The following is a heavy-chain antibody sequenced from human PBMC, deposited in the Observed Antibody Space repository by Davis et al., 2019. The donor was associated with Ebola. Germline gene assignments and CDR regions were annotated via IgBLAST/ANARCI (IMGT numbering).Heavy chain of an antibody. Sequence: PGGSLRLSCAASGFTFSSYSMNWVRQAPGKGLEWVSYISSSSSTIYYADSVKGRFTISRDNAKNSLYLQMNSLRAEDTAVYYCAKSQTIRYRLYYYGMDVWGQGTTVTVSS. CDR1: GFTFSSYS. D-gene: IGHD3-3*01. CDR3: AKSQTIRYRLYYYGMDV. V-gene: IGHV3-48*01. J-gene: IGHJ6*02. CDR2: ISSSSSTI.